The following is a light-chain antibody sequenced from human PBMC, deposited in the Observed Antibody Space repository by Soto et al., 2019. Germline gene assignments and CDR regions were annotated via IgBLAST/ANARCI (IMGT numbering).Light chain of an antibody. J-gene: IGKJ4*01. CDR2: DAS. CDR3: QQRSNWRST. CDR1: QSVSTY. Sequence: EIVLTQFPATLSLSPGERATLSCRASQSVSTYFAWYQQKPGQAPRLLIYDASTRATGIPARFSGGGSGTDFTLTISNLEPEDIGVYFCQQRSNWRSTFGGRAMA. V-gene: IGKV3-11*01.